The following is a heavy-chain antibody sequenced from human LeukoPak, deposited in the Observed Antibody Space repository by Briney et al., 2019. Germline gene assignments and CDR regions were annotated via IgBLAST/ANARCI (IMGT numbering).Heavy chain of an antibody. V-gene: IGHV1-2*02. CDR2: INTNSCGT. D-gene: IGHD3-3*01. CDR3: ARDHSNDFWSGSGPLYYMDV. Sequence: ASVKVSCKASVYTFTGYYMHWVRQAPGQGLEWMGWINTNSCGTHYAQKFQGRVTMTRDTSLSTAYMELRRLRSADTTAYYCARDHSNDFWSGSGPLYYMDVWGKGTTVTVSS. CDR1: VYTFTGYY. J-gene: IGHJ6*03.